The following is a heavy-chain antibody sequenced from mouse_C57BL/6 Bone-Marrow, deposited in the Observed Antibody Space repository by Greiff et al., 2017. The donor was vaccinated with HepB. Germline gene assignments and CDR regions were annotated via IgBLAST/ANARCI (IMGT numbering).Heavy chain of an antibody. CDR2: IRLKSDNYAT. Sequence: EVKVEESGGGLVQPGGSMKLSCVASGFTFSNYWMNWVRQSPEKGLEWVAQIRLKSDNYATHYAESVKGRFTISRDDSKSSVYLQMNNLRAEDTGIYYCTGGVTTVVGMDYWGQGTSVTVSS. J-gene: IGHJ4*01. CDR3: TGGVTTVVGMDY. D-gene: IGHD1-1*01. V-gene: IGHV6-3*01. CDR1: GFTFSNYW.